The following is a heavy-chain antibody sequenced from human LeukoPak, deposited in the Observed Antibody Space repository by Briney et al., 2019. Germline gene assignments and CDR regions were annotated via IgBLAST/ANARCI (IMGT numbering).Heavy chain of an antibody. CDR3: ASTPTYLTYGSGSYHRDSFYYMDV. D-gene: IGHD3-10*01. Sequence: PGGSLRLSCAASGFTFSDYYMSWIRQDPGKGLEWVSYISSSGSTIYYADSVKGRFTISRDNAKNSLYLQMNSLRAEDTAVYFCASTPTYLTYGSGSYHRDSFYYMDVWGKGTTVTVSS. V-gene: IGHV3-11*04. CDR2: ISSSGSTI. CDR1: GFTFSDYY. J-gene: IGHJ6*03.